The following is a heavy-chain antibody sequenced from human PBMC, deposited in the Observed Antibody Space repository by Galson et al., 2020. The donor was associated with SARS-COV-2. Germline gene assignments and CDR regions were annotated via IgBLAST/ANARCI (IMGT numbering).Heavy chain of an antibody. J-gene: IGHJ6*03. CDR3: ARAGEERHNRDYYYYMDV. V-gene: IGHV4-34*01. CDR1: GASFNTYS. CDR2: ITHSGRS. Sequence: SETLSLTCAVYGASFNTYSWTWVRQSPGKGLEWIGDITHSGRSNYNPSPKGRVTMSVDTSKKQFSLKLRSVIAADTAVYYCARAGEERHNRDYYYYMDVWGKGTTVTVSS. D-gene: IGHD3-16*01.